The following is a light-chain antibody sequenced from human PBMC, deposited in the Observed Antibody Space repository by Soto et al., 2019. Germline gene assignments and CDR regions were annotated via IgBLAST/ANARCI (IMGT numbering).Light chain of an antibody. Sequence: DIRMTQSPSSLSASVGDRVTITCRASQSISSYLNWYQQKPGKAPKLRIYAASSLSSGVPSRFSGSGSGTDFTLTISSLQPEEFATYYCQQSYSTPRTFGQGTELEIK. J-gene: IGKJ2*02. CDR1: QSISSY. V-gene: IGKV1-39*01. CDR3: QQSYSTPRT. CDR2: AAS.